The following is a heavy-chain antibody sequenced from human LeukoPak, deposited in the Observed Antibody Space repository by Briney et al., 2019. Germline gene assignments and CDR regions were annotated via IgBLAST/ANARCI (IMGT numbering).Heavy chain of an antibody. D-gene: IGHD2-2*01. CDR2: INPNSGGT. V-gene: IGHV1-2*06. CDR3: ARECGSTSCYGAFDI. Sequence: ASVKVSCKASGYTFTGYYMHWVRQAPGQGLEWMGRINPNSGGTDYAQKFQGRVTMTRDTSISTAYMELSRLRSDDTAVYYCARECGSTSCYGAFDIWGQGTMVTVSS. J-gene: IGHJ3*02. CDR1: GYTFTGYY.